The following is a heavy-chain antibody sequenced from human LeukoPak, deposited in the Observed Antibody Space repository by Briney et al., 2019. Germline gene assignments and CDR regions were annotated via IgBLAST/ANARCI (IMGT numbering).Heavy chain of an antibody. V-gene: IGHV3-23*01. CDR1: GFTFSSYA. D-gene: IGHD3-22*01. CDR3: AKSITMIVVVITTTWFGP. J-gene: IGHJ5*02. Sequence: GGSLRLSCAASGFTFSSYAMSWVRQAPGKGLEWVSAISGSGGSTYYADSVKGRFTISRDNSKNTLYLQMNSLRAEDTAVYYCAKSITMIVVVITTTWFGPWGQGTLVTVSS. CDR2: ISGSGGST.